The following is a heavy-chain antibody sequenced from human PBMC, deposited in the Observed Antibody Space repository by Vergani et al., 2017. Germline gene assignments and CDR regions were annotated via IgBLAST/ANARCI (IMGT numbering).Heavy chain of an antibody. D-gene: IGHD6-13*01. Sequence: QVQLQESGPGLVKPSQTLSLTCTVSGGSISSGGYYWSWIRQHPGKGLEWIGYIYYCGSTYYNPSLKSRVTISVDTSKNQFSLKLSSVTAADTAVYYCARDTIAAAGPPFYYYYMDVWGKGTTVTVSS. CDR2: IYYCGST. V-gene: IGHV4-31*03. CDR3: ARDTIAAAGPPFYYYYMDV. CDR1: GGSISSGGYY. J-gene: IGHJ6*03.